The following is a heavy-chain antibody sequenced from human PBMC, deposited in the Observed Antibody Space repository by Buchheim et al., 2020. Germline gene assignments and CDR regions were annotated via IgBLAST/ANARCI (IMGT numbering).Heavy chain of an antibody. CDR2: INGVGNRT. D-gene: IGHD2-2*01. V-gene: IGHV3-74*01. CDR3: ARSDCSSDTCYPAFEF. Sequence: EVQLVESGGAVVQPGGSLRLSCAASGFTFRSHWMHWVRQAPGKGLVWVSRINGVGNRTNYADSVTGRFTISRDNAKNTLYLQMDSLRAEDTAVYYCARSDCSSDTCYPAFEFWGQGTL. CDR1: GFTFRSHW. J-gene: IGHJ4*02.